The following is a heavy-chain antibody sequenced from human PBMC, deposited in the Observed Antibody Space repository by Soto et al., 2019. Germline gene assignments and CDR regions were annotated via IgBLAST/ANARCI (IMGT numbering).Heavy chain of an antibody. Sequence: EVQLVESGGGLVQPGGSLRLSCAASGFTFSSYAMHWVRQAPGKGLEYVSAISSNGRSTYYANSVKGRFTTSGDNDKNTQYLQMGTLRAEDRAVYYRARGRSGYEVDYWGQGTLVTVSS. J-gene: IGHJ4*02. CDR1: GFTFSSYA. CDR2: ISSNGRST. CDR3: ARGRSGYEVDY. D-gene: IGHD5-12*01. V-gene: IGHV3-64*01.